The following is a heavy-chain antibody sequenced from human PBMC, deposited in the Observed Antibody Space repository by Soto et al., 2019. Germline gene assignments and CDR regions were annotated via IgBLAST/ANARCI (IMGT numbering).Heavy chain of an antibody. CDR1: GFTFSDHY. CDR3: ARYDYGGSFDI. J-gene: IGHJ3*02. CDR2: TRNKANSYTT. D-gene: IGHD4-17*01. Sequence: GGSLRLSCAASGFTFSDHYMDWVRQAPGKGLEWVGRTRNKANSYTTEYAASVKGRFTISRDDSKNSLYLQMNSLKTEDTAVYYCARYDYGGSFDIWGQGTMVTVSS. V-gene: IGHV3-72*01.